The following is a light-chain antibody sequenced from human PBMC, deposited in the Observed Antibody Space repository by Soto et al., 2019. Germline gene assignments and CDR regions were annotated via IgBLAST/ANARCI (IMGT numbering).Light chain of an antibody. Sequence: LTQPASVSGSPGQSITISCTGSSSDIGRHKYVSWYQHHPGKAPKLIIYEVSNRPSGVSSRFSGSKSGNTASLTISGLQAEDEADYHCSSFASGSTLYVFGTGTKLTVL. J-gene: IGLJ1*01. CDR1: SSDIGRHKY. CDR3: SSFASGSTLYV. CDR2: EVS. V-gene: IGLV2-14*01.